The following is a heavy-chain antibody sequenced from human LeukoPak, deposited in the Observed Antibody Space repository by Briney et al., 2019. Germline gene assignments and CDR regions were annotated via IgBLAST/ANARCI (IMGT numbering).Heavy chain of an antibody. V-gene: IGHV1-46*01. J-gene: IGHJ6*03. D-gene: IGHD3-16*01. CDR3: ARAPTWTGNYYYMDV. Sequence: ASVKVSCKASGYTFTSYYMHWVRQAPGQGLEWMGIINPSGGSTSYAQKFQGRVTITRNTSISTAYMELSSLRSEDTAVYYCARAPTWTGNYYYMDVWGQGTTVTVSS. CDR2: INPSGGST. CDR1: GYTFTSYY.